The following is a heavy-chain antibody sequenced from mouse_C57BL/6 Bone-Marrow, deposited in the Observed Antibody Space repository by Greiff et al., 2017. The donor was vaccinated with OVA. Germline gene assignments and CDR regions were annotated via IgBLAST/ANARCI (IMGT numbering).Heavy chain of an antibody. Sequence: VQLQESGAELEMPGASVKLSCKASGYTFTSYWMHWVKQRPGQGLEWIGEIDPSDSYTNYNQKFKGKSTLTVDKSSSTAYMQLSSLTSEDSAVYYCARDGSSSAWFAYWGQGTLVTVSA. CDR3: ARDGSSSAWFAY. CDR2: IDPSDSYT. CDR1: GYTFTSYW. D-gene: IGHD1-1*01. V-gene: IGHV1-69*01. J-gene: IGHJ3*01.